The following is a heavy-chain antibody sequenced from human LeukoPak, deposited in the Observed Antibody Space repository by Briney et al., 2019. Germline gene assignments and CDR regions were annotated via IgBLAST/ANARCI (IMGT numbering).Heavy chain of an antibody. CDR1: GFTFSNYA. D-gene: IGHD2-2*02. J-gene: IGHJ4*02. CDR3: AKTSDQLLYSKFDF. CDR2: IQYDGSFK. V-gene: IGHV3-30*02. Sequence: GGSLRLSCAASGFTFSNYAMSWVRQAPGKGLEWVAFIQYDGSFKFYADSVQGRFSISRDNSKNTLFLQMNSLRADDTAVYYCAKTSDQLLYSKFDFWGQGTLVTVSS.